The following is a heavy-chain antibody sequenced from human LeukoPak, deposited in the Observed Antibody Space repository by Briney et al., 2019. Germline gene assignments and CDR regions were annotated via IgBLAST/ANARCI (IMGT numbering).Heavy chain of an antibody. J-gene: IGHJ4*02. CDR1: GGSISSYY. CDR3: ARPTLPFIAAAGTGY. V-gene: IGHV4-59*08. D-gene: IGHD6-13*01. Sequence: SETLSLTCTVSGGSISSYYWSWIRQPPGKGLEWIGYIYYSGSTYYNPSLKSRVTISVDTSKNQFSLKLSSVTAADTAVYYCARPTLPFIAAAGTGYWGQGTLVTVSS. CDR2: IYYSGST.